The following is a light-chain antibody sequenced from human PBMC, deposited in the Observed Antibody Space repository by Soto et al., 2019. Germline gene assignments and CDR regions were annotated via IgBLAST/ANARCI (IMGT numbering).Light chain of an antibody. CDR2: EVT. CDR3: SSYSSSSALDVI. Sequence: SVLAQPASFSGSPGQSITISCAGTNRDVGGYNYVSWYQQYPGKAPKLIIYEVTYRPSGVSNRFSGSKSGNTASLTISGLQAEDEADYYCSSYSSSSALDVIFGGGTKVTVL. J-gene: IGLJ2*01. V-gene: IGLV2-14*01. CDR1: NRDVGGYNY.